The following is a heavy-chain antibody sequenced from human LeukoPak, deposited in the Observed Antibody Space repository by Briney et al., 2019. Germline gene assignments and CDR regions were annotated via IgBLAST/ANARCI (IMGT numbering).Heavy chain of an antibody. V-gene: IGHV3-23*01. D-gene: IGHD2-8*01. CDR2: ISGSGGST. CDR3: AKDRRRENIVLMVYARPIFDY. J-gene: IGHJ4*02. CDR1: GFTFSSYG. Sequence: GGSLRLSCAASGFTFSSYGMSWVRQAPGKGLEWVSAISGSGGSTYYADSVKGRFTISRDNSKNTLYLQMNSLRAEDTAVYYCAKDRRRENIVLMVYARPIFDYWGQGTLVTVSS.